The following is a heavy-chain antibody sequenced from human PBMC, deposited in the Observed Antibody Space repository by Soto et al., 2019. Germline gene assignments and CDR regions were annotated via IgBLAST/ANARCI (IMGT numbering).Heavy chain of an antibody. CDR2: IYYSGST. V-gene: IGHV4-59*08. CDR1: GGSISSYY. J-gene: IGHJ4*02. Sequence: SETLSLTCTVSGGSISSYYWSWIRQPPGKGLEWIGYIYYSGSTNYNPSLKNRVTISVDTSKNQFSVKMTSVTAADTAVYYCARAGFRDGYNFDYWGQGTLVTVSS. D-gene: IGHD5-12*01. CDR3: ARAGFRDGYNFDY.